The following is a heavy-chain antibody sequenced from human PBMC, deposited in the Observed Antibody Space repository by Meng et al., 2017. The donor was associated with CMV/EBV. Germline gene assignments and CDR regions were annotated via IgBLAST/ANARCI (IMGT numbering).Heavy chain of an antibody. CDR2: IYTSGST. J-gene: IGHJ5*02. V-gene: IGHV4-4*07. Sequence: QGQLQELGPGLVKPSETLSLTCTVSGGSICSYYWGWNRQPAGKGLEWIGRIYTSGSTNYNPSLKSRVTMSVDTSKNQFSLKLSSVTAADTAVYYCARSMVVAGDWFDPWGQGTLVTVSS. D-gene: IGHD2-15*01. CDR1: GGSICSYY. CDR3: ARSMVVAGDWFDP.